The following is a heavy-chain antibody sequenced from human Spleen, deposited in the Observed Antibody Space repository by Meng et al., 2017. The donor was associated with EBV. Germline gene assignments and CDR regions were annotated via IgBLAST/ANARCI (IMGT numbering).Heavy chain of an antibody. Sequence: AEVLGFGGGLLQPGGSLRLSCAASGFTFSTDALSWVRQAPGKGLEWVSSMSPSGVTTYYADSVKGRFTISRDNSRNTIFLHMNSLRAEDTAIYYCAISVAGLRAFEYWGQGTLVTVSS. V-gene: IGHV3-23*01. CDR3: AISVAGLRAFEY. CDR1: GFTFSTDA. D-gene: IGHD6-19*01. J-gene: IGHJ4*02. CDR2: MSPSGVTT.